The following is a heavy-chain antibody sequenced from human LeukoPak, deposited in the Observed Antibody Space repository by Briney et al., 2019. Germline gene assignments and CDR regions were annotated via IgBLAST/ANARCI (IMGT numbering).Heavy chain of an antibody. Sequence: GGSLRLSCGASGFTSGLTFGNYAMSWVRQAPGKGLEWVATIGGVGGDTYYADSVNGWFTISRDNSKNTLNLQMNSLRAEDTAVYFCAKDDIPANGLYDAFDVWGQGTKVTVSA. J-gene: IGHJ3*01. CDR1: GFTSGLTFGNYA. V-gene: IGHV3-23*01. CDR2: IGGVGGDT. CDR3: AKDDIPANGLYDAFDV. D-gene: IGHD3/OR15-3a*01.